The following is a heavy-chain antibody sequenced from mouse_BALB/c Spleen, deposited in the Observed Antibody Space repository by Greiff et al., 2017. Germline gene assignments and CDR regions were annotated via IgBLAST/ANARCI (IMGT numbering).Heavy chain of an antibody. V-gene: IGHV5-4*02. Sequence: EVQVVESGGGLVKPGGSLKLSCAASGFTFSDYYMYWVRQTPETRLEWVATISDGGSYTYYPDSVKGRFTISRDNAKNNLYLQMSSLKSEDTAMYYCARDLYGNYVNYAMDYWGQGTSVTVSS. D-gene: IGHD2-1*01. CDR1: GFTFSDYY. J-gene: IGHJ4*01. CDR2: ISDGGSYT. CDR3: ARDLYGNYVNYAMDY.